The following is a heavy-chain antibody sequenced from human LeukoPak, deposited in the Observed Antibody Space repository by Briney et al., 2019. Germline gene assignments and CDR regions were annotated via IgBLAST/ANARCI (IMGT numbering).Heavy chain of an antibody. CDR3: ARVRVGSGFFDY. D-gene: IGHD6-19*01. CDR1: GFTFSSYA. CDR2: ISGSGGST. V-gene: IGHV3-23*01. Sequence: GGSLRLSCAASGFTFSSYAMSWVRQAPGKGLEWVSAISGSGGSTYYADSVKGRFTISRDNAKNSLYLQMNSLRAEDTAVYYCARVRVGSGFFDYWGQGTLVTVSS. J-gene: IGHJ4*02.